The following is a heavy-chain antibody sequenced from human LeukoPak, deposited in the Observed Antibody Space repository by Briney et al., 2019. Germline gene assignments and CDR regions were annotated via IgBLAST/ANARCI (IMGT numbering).Heavy chain of an antibody. D-gene: IGHD3-22*01. Sequence: GASVKVSCKASGGTFSSYAISWVRQAPGQGLEWMGGIIPIFGTANYAQKFQGRVTITADESTSTAYMELSSLRSEDTAVYYCARDRDDSSGFNWFDPWGQGTLVTVSS. V-gene: IGHV1-69*13. CDR2: IIPIFGTA. CDR1: GGTFSSYA. CDR3: ARDRDDSSGFNWFDP. J-gene: IGHJ5*02.